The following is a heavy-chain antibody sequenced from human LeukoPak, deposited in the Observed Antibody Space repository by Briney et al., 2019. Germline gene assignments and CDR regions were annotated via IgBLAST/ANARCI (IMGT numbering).Heavy chain of an antibody. D-gene: IGHD1-1*01. CDR3: AKESGSRRLGNFDY. CDR2: IKQDGSEK. Sequence: GGSLRLSCAASGFTFSNYGMSWVRQAPGKGLEWVASIKQDGSEKFYVDSVKGRFTISRDNAKNTLYLQMNSLRAEDTAVYYCAKESGSRRLGNFDYWGQGTLVTVSS. CDR1: GFTFSNYG. V-gene: IGHV3-7*03. J-gene: IGHJ4*02.